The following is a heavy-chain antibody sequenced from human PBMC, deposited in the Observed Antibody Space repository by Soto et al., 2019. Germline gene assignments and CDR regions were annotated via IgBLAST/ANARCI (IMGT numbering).Heavy chain of an antibody. Sequence: EVQLVESGGGLIQPGGSLRLSCAASGFTVSSNYMSWFRQAPGKGLEWVSVIYSGGSTYYADSVKGRFTISRDNTKNTLYLHMNSLRAEDTAVYYCARETYDYVWGSYRDTGYFDYWGQGTLVTVSS. J-gene: IGHJ4*02. CDR1: GFTVSSNY. D-gene: IGHD3-16*02. CDR3: ARETYDYVWGSYRDTGYFDY. CDR2: IYSGGST. V-gene: IGHV3-53*01.